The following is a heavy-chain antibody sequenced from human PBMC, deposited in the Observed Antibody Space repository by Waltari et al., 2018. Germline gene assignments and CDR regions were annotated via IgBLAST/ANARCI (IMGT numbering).Heavy chain of an antibody. CDR1: GVTLSRSW. Sequence: EVHLVESGGGLVQPGGSLRLSCAASGVTLSRSWIHWVRQSPGKGRMWVSRIKHDGSSTVYADSGKGRFTISRDDAKNTVSLQMNNLGAEDTALYYCARAGLLGAFDVWGQGTMVTVSS. J-gene: IGHJ3*01. CDR3: ARAGLLGAFDV. V-gene: IGHV3-74*03. D-gene: IGHD2-15*01. CDR2: IKHDGSST.